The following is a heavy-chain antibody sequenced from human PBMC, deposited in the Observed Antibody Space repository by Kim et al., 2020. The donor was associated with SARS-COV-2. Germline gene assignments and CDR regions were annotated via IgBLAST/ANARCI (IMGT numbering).Heavy chain of an antibody. V-gene: IGHV4-59*12. CDR1: GGSISSYY. Sequence: SETLSLTCTVSGGSISSYYWNWIRQPPGKGLEWIGYIYYSGNTNYNPSLKSRVTISVDPSKNQFSLKLSSVTAADTAVYFCARGFDSWGQGTLVTVSS. CDR2: IYYSGNT. J-gene: IGHJ4*02. CDR3: ARGFDS.